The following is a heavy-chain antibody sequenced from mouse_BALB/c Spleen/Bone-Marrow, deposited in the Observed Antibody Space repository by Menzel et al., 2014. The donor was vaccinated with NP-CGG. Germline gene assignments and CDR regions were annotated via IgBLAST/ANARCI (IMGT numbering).Heavy chain of an antibody. D-gene: IGHD2-3*01. V-gene: IGHV5-6-4*01. Sequence: EVNVVESGGGLVKPGGSLKLSCAASGLTFSSYTMSWVRQTPEKRLEWAATISSGGSYTYYPDSVKGRFTISRDNAKNTLYLQMSSLKSEDTAMYYCTRDLYDGYYYYAMDYWGQGTSVTVSS. CDR3: TRDLYDGYYYYAMDY. CDR2: ISSGGSYT. CDR1: GLTFSSYT. J-gene: IGHJ4*01.